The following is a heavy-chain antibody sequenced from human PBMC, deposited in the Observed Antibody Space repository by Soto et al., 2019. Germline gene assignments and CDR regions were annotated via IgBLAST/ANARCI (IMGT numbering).Heavy chain of an antibody. CDR2: ISCDGSNK. J-gene: IGHJ4*02. Sequence: GGSLRLSCAASGFTFSSYGMHWVRQAPGKGLEWVAVISCDGSNKYYADSVKGRFTISRDNSKNTLYLQMNSLRAEDTAVYYCAKDLSDYDSSGPRHFDYWGQGTQVTVSS. CDR1: GFTFSSYG. D-gene: IGHD3-22*01. CDR3: AKDLSDYDSSGPRHFDY. V-gene: IGHV3-30*18.